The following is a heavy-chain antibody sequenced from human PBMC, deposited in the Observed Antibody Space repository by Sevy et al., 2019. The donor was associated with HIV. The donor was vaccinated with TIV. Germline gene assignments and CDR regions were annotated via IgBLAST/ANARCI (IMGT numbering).Heavy chain of an antibody. Sequence: GESLKISCAASGFTFSNYWMHWVRQAPGKGLVWVSRVNSDGTSTTYADSVKGRFTISRDNAKNTLCLQMSGLRAEDTAVYYCVAANSWEDYWGQGTLVTVSS. D-gene: IGHD6-13*01. V-gene: IGHV3-74*01. J-gene: IGHJ4*02. CDR1: GFTFSNYW. CDR2: VNSDGTST. CDR3: VAANSWEDY.